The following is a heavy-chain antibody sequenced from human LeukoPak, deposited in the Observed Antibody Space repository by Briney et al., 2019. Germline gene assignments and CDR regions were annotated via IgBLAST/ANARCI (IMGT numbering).Heavy chain of an antibody. CDR1: GGTFSSYA. J-gene: IGHJ4*02. CDR2: IIPIFGTA. Sequence: GASVTVSCKASGGTFSSYAISWVRQAPGQGLEWMGGIIPIFGTANYAQKFQGRVTITTDESTSTAYMELSSLRSEDTAVYYCANGIDSSGPFDYWGQGTLVTVSS. D-gene: IGHD3-22*01. V-gene: IGHV1-69*05. CDR3: ANGIDSSGPFDY.